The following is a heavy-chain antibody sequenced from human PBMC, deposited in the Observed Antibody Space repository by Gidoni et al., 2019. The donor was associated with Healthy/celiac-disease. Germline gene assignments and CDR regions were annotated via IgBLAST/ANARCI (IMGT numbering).Heavy chain of an antibody. CDR2: IYHRGST. D-gene: IGHD3-22*01. CDR3: ARAYTYYYDSSGPVGAFDY. CDR1: GRSISSGVYS. V-gene: IGHV4-30-2*01. Sequence: QLQLQESGSGLVKPSQTLSLTCALSGRSISSGVYSWGWIRQPPGKGLEWIGYIYHRGSTYYNPSLKSRVTISVDRSKNQFSRKLSSVTAADTAVYYCARAYTYYYDSSGPVGAFDYWGQGTLVTVSS. J-gene: IGHJ4*02.